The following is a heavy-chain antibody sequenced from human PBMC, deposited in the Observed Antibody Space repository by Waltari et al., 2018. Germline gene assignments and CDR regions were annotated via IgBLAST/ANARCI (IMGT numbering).Heavy chain of an antibody. D-gene: IGHD2-2*01. CDR2: IHHSGST. J-gene: IGHJ4*02. Sequence: QVQLQQWGAGLLKPSETLSLTCAVYGGSFSGYYWSWIRQPPGKGLEWIGEIHHSGSTNYNPSLKSRVTISVDTSKNQFSLKLSSVTAADTAVYYCARGYCSSTSCFKRPRQWLVTYFDYWGQGTLVTVSS. CDR1: GGSFSGYY. CDR3: ARGYCSSTSCFKRPRQWLVTYFDY. V-gene: IGHV4-34*01.